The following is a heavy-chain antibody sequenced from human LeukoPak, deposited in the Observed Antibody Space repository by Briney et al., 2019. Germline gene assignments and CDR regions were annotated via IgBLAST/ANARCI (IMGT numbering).Heavy chain of an antibody. CDR2: ICTSGST. V-gene: IGHV4-61*02. D-gene: IGHD6-13*01. CDR1: GGSISSGGYY. J-gene: IGHJ4*02. Sequence: SQTLSLTCTVSGGSISSGGYYWSWIRQPAGKGLEWIGRICTSGSTNYNPSLKSRVTISVDTSKNQFSLKLSSVTAADTAVYYCARTPREQQLVDYFDYWGQGTLVTVSS. CDR3: ARTPREQQLVDYFDY.